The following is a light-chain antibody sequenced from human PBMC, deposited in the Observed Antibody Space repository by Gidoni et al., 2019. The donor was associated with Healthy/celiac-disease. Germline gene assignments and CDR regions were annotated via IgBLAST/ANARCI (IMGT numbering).Light chain of an antibody. CDR2: WAA. CDR1: QSVLYSTNNKNY. V-gene: IGKV4-1*01. CDR3: QQYYSTPLA. J-gene: IGKJ4*01. Sequence: DIVMTQSPDSLAASLGERATINGKSSQSVLYSTNNKNYLAWYQQKPGQPPKLLIYWAAPRESGVPDRFSGGGSGTDFTLTISSLQAEDVAVYYCQQYYSTPLAFXGXTKVEIK.